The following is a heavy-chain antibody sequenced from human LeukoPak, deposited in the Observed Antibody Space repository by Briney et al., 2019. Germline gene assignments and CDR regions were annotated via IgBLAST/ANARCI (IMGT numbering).Heavy chain of an antibody. D-gene: IGHD6-19*01. V-gene: IGHV1-2*02. Sequence: ASVKVSCKASGYTFTGYYMHWVRQAPGQGLEWMGWINPNSGGTNYAQKFRGRVTMTRDTSISTAYMELSRLRSDDTAVYYCARGYSSGWYGDYFDYWGQGTLVTVSS. CDR2: INPNSGGT. CDR1: GYTFTGYY. CDR3: ARGYSSGWYGDYFDY. J-gene: IGHJ4*02.